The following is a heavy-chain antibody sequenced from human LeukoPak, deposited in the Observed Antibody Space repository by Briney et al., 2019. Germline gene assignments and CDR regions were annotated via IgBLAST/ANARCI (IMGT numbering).Heavy chain of an antibody. CDR1: GGSFSGYY. J-gene: IGHJ6*03. D-gene: IGHD3-3*01. CDR2: INHSGST. Sequence: SETLSLTCAVYGGSFSGYYWSWIRQPPGKGLEWIGEINHSGSTNYNPSLKSRVTISVDTSKNQFSLKLSSVTAADTAVYYCARGRRVLRFLEWLGYYMDVWGKGTTVTVSS. CDR3: ARGRRVLRFLEWLGYYMDV. V-gene: IGHV4-34*01.